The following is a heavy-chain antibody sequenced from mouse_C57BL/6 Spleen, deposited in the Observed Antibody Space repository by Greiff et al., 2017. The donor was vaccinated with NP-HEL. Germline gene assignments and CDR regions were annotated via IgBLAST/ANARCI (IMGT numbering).Heavy chain of an antibody. V-gene: IGHV1-63*01. CDR1: GYTFTNYW. J-gene: IGHJ4*01. Sequence: QVHVKQSGAELVRPGTSVKMSCKASGYTFTNYWIGWAKQRPGHGLEWIGDIYPGGGYTNYNEKFKGKATLTADKSSSTAYMQFSSLTSEDSAIYYCARGSYYSNPGYYAMDYWGQGTSVTVSS. CDR3: ARGSYYSNPGYYAMDY. CDR2: IYPGGGYT. D-gene: IGHD2-5*01.